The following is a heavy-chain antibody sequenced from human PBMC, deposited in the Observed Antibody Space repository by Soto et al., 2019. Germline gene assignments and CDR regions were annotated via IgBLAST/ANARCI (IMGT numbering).Heavy chain of an antibody. Sequence: LRLSCAASGFTSNSYSMNWVRQAPGKGLEWVSYISSGGSTIFYANSVKGRFTISRDNAKNSLYLQVNSLRDEDTALYYCARASREGYYYYYGMDVWGQGTTVTAP. V-gene: IGHV3-48*02. CDR3: ARASREGYYYYYGMDV. J-gene: IGHJ6*02. D-gene: IGHD1-26*01. CDR1: GFTSNSYS. CDR2: ISSGGSTI.